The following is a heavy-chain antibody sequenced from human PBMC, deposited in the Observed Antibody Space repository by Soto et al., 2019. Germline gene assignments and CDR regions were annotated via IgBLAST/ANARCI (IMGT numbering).Heavy chain of an antibody. CDR1: GFTFSTYS. D-gene: IGHD5-18*01. V-gene: IGHV3-21*01. J-gene: IGHJ6*02. Sequence: EVQLVESGGGLVKPGGSLRLSCAASGFTFSTYSMNWVRQAPGKGLEWVSSISSSSGYIYYADSVKGRFTISRDDAKNSLSLQMNSLRAEDTAVYYYARVRSYSYGQGYGMDVWGQGTTVTVSS. CDR2: ISSSSGYI. CDR3: ARVRSYSYGQGYGMDV.